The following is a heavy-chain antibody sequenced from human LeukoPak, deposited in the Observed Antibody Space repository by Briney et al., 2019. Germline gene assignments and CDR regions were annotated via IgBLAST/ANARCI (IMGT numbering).Heavy chain of an antibody. CDR2: IYYSGST. CDR3: ARMGRGYSYGYLDY. CDR1: GGSVSSGSYY. Sequence: SETLSLTCTVSGGSVSSGSYYWSWIRQPPGTGLEWIGYIYYSGSTNYNPSLKSRVTISVDTSKNQFSLKLSSVTAADTAVYYCARMGRGYSYGYLDYWGQGTLVTVSS. V-gene: IGHV4-61*01. J-gene: IGHJ4*02. D-gene: IGHD5-18*01.